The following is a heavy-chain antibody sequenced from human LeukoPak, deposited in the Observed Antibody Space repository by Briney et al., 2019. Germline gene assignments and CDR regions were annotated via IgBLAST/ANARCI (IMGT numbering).Heavy chain of an antibody. J-gene: IGHJ6*04. CDR3: ARDVNQRPYYYGMDV. CDR1: GFTFSSYG. Sequence: PGRSLRLSCAASGFTFSSYGMHWVRQAPGKGLEWVSYISSSGSTIYYADSVKGRFTISRDNAKNSLYLQMNSLRAEDTAVYYCARDVNQRPYYYGMDVWGKGTTVTVSS. CDR2: ISSSGSTI. D-gene: IGHD2-2*01. V-gene: IGHV3-48*04.